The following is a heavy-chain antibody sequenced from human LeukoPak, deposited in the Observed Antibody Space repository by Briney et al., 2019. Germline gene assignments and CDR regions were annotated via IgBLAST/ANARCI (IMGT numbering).Heavy chain of an antibody. D-gene: IGHD4-17*01. J-gene: IGHJ4*02. V-gene: IGHV3-23*01. CDR2: ISGSGGST. CDR3: ALLNTGTEFDY. Sequence: GGSLRLSCAASGFTFSSNAMSWVRQAPGKGLEWVSAISGSGGSTYYADSVKGRFTISRDNSKNTLYLQMNSLRAEDTAVYYCALLNTGTEFDYWGQGTLVTVSS. CDR1: GFTFSSNA.